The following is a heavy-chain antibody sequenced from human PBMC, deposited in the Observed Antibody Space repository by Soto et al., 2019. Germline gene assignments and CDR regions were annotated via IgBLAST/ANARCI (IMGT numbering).Heavy chain of an antibody. J-gene: IGHJ3*02. CDR3: AKEQGVLVAFDI. D-gene: IGHD1-1*01. Sequence: QVQLVESGGGVVQPGRSLRLSCGASGFTFSSYGMHWVRQAPGKGLEWVAVISYDGSNKYYADSVKGRFTISRDNSKNTLYLQMNSLRAEDTAVYYCAKEQGVLVAFDIWGQGTMVTVSS. CDR1: GFTFSSYG. CDR2: ISYDGSNK. V-gene: IGHV3-30*18.